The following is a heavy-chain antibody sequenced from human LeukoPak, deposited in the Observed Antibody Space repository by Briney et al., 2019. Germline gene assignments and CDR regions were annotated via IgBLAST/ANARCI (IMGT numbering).Heavy chain of an antibody. D-gene: IGHD3-10*01. V-gene: IGHV4-59*08. Sequence: SETLSLTCTVSGGSISSYYWSWIRQPPGKGLEWIGYIYYSGSTNYNPSLKSRVTISVDTSKNRFSLKLSSVTAADTAVYYCARHPRGFGKYYFDYWGQGTLVTVSS. CDR1: GGSISSYY. J-gene: IGHJ4*02. CDR2: IYYSGST. CDR3: ARHPRGFGKYYFDY.